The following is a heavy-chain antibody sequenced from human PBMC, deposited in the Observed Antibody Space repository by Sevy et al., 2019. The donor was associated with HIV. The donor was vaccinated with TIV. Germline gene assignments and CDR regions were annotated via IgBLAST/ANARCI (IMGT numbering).Heavy chain of an antibody. CDR1: GGSFSGYY. CDR3: ARTVLLWFGEVRAFDI. CDR2: INHSGST. Sequence: SETLSLTCAVYGGSFSGYYWSWIHQPPGKGLEWIGEINHSGSTNYNPSLKSRVTISVDTSKNQFSLKLSSVTAADTAVYYCARTVLLWFGEVRAFDIWGQGTMVTVSS. D-gene: IGHD3-10*01. J-gene: IGHJ3*02. V-gene: IGHV4-34*01.